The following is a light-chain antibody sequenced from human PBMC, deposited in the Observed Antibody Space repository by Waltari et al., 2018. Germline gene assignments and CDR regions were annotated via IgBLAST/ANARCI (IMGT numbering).Light chain of an antibody. J-gene: IGLJ3*02. CDR3: QTGGHGTWV. V-gene: IGLV4-69*01. Sequence: QLVLTQSPSASAPLGASVKLTCTLSSGHTNNLIARHQQHPKKGPRYLMKVNSDGSHNKGDKIPERFSGSSSGAERYLTISSLQSEDEADYYCQTGGHGTWVFGGGTKLTVL. CDR2: VNSDGSH. CDR1: SGHTNNL.